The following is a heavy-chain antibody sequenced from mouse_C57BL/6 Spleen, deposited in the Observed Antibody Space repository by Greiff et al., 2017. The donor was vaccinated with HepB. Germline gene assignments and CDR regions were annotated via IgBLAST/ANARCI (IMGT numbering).Heavy chain of an antibody. CDR1: GFNIKDYY. V-gene: IGHV14-1*01. J-gene: IGHJ1*03. D-gene: IGHD1-1*01. CDR2: IDPEDGDT. CDR3: TGYYYGSSHWYFDV. Sequence: EVKLMESGAELVRPGASVKLSCTASGFNIKDYYMHWVKQRPEQGLEWIGRIDPEDGDTEYAPKFQGKATMTADTSSNTAYLQLSSLTSEDTAVYYCTGYYYGSSHWYFDVWGTGTTVTVSS.